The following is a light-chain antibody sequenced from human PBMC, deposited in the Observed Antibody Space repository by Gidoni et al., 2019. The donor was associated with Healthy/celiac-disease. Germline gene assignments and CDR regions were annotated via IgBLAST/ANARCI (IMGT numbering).Light chain of an antibody. J-gene: IGKJ5*01. V-gene: IGKV1-33*01. CDR2: DAS. CDR3: QQYDNRPST. Sequence: DIQITPSPSSLSASVGDRVTITCQASQDISNYLNWYQQKPGKAPKLLIYDASNLEPGVPSRISGSGSGRDFTFTISSLQPEDIATYYCQQYDNRPSTFGQGTRLEIK. CDR1: QDISNY.